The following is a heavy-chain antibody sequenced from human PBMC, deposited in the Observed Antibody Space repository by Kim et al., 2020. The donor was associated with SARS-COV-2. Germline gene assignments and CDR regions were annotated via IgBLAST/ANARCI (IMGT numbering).Heavy chain of an antibody. D-gene: IGHD6-6*01. CDR1: GYSFTSYW. CDR2: IDPSDSYT. CDR3: ARLGSIAARQGWFDP. Sequence: GESLKISCKGSGYSFTSYWISWVRQMPGKGLEWMGRIDPSDSYTNYSPSFQGHVTISADKSISTAYLQWSSLKASDTAMYYCARLGSIAARQGWFDPWGQGTLVTVSS. J-gene: IGHJ5*02. V-gene: IGHV5-10-1*01.